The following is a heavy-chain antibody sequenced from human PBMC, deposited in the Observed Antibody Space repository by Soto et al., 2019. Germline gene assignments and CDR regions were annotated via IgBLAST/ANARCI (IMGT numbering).Heavy chain of an antibody. J-gene: IGHJ3*02. Sequence: EVQLLESGGGLVPPGGSLRLSCAASGFTFTSYAMSWVRQAPGKGLEWVSLISGSGGSTYYADSVKGRFTISRDDSKNAVYLQMDSLRAEDTAVYYWAKQRGYSSGWYGAFDIWGQGTMVTVSS. CDR1: GFTFTSYA. V-gene: IGHV3-23*01. CDR2: ISGSGGST. CDR3: AKQRGYSSGWYGAFDI. D-gene: IGHD6-19*01.